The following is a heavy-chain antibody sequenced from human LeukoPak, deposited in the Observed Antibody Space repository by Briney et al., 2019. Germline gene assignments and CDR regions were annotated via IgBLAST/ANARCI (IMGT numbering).Heavy chain of an antibody. V-gene: IGHV1-2*02. CDR2: INPNTGDT. CDR3: AKEYYDFWSGYPHDY. D-gene: IGHD3-3*01. J-gene: IGHJ4*02. CDR1: GYPFTGYY. Sequence: GASVKVSCKASGYPFTGYYMHWVRQAPGQGLEWMGWINPNTGDTNYAQKFQGRVTMTRDTSISTAYMELSGLRSDDTAVYYCAKEYYDFWSGYPHDYWGQGTLVTVSS.